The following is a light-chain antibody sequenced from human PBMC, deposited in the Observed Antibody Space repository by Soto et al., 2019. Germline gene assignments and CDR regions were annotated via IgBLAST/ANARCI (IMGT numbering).Light chain of an antibody. CDR2: GAS. J-gene: IGKJ4*01. V-gene: IGKV3-15*01. CDR3: QQYNNWPPELT. Sequence: EIVLTQSPATLSLSPGERATLSCRASQSVNSNLAWYQQKPGQAPRLLIYGASTRATGIPARFSGSGSGTEFTLTISSLQSEDFAVYYCQQYNNWPPELTFGGGTKVDIK. CDR1: QSVNSN.